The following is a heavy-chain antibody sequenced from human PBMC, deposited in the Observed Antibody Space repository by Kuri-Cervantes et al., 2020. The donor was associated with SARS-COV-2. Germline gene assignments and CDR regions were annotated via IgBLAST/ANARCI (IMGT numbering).Heavy chain of an antibody. J-gene: IGHJ3*02. CDR3: AKESRWDDAFDI. V-gene: IGHV3-9*01. D-gene: IGHD5-24*01. CDR2: ISWNTGSI. Sequence: LKISCAASGFTFGDYAMHWVRQAPGKGLEWVSGISWNTGSIGYADSVKGRFTISRDNAKNSLSLQMNSLRAEDTALYYCAKESRWDDAFDIWGLGTMVTVSS. CDR1: GFTFGDYA.